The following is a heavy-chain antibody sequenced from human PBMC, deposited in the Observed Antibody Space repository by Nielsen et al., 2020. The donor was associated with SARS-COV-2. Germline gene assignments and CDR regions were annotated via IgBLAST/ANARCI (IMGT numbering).Heavy chain of an antibody. CDR2: ITGGAGTT. CDR3: ASTYSRGYSFYYFDS. CDR1: GFTFSSYA. D-gene: IGHD2-15*01. V-gene: IGHV3-23*01. J-gene: IGHJ4*02. Sequence: GGSLRLSCAASGFTFSSYAMSWVRQAPGKGLEWVSGITGGAGTTYYADSVKGRFTISRDNSKNTLYLQMDNLRAEDTAVYFCASTYSRGYSFYYFDSWGQGTLVTVSS.